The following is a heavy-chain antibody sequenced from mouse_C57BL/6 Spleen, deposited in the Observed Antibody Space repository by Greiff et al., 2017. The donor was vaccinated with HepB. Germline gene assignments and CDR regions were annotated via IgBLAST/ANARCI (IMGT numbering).Heavy chain of an antibody. CDR3: ARGHYYGSSSIDY. D-gene: IGHD1-1*01. CDR2: IYPGDGDT. V-gene: IGHV1-82*01. J-gene: IGHJ2*01. Sequence: QVQLQQSGPELVKPGASVKISCKASGYAFSSSWMNWVKQRPGKGLEWIGRIYPGDGDTNYNGKFKGKATLTADKSSSTAYMQLSSLTSEDSAVYFCARGHYYGSSSIDYWGQGTTLTVSS. CDR1: GYAFSSSW.